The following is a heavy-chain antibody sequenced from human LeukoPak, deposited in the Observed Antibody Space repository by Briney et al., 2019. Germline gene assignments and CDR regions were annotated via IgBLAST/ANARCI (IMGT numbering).Heavy chain of an antibody. Sequence: ASVKVSCKASGYTFTSYDINWVRQATGQGLEWMGWMNPNSGNTGYAQKFQGRVTMTRNTSISTAYMELSSLRSEDTAVYYCARGTGGWAVAEEQWELLGWGQGTLVTVSS. D-gene: IGHD1-26*01. CDR2: MNPNSGNT. CDR3: ARGTGGWAVAEEQWELLG. J-gene: IGHJ4*02. CDR1: GYTFTSYD. V-gene: IGHV1-8*01.